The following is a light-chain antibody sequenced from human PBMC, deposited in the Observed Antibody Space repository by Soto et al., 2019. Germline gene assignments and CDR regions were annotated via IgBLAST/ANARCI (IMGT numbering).Light chain of an antibody. CDR3: QQYNDWPPYT. J-gene: IGKJ2*01. Sequence: EVLMTQSQGTLSVSPGERVTVSCRASQSIGSNLAWYQQKPDQAPRLLIYGASTRVIGVPDRFSGGRSGTEFTLTISSLQSEDIAVYFCQQYNDWPPYTFGQGTKLEIK. CDR2: GAS. CDR1: QSIGSN. V-gene: IGKV3-15*01.